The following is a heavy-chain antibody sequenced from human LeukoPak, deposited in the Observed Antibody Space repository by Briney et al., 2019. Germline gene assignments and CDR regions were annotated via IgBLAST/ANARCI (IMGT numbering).Heavy chain of an antibody. Sequence: GGSLRLSCAASGFTFSRFTMNWVRQAPGKGLEWVSSISSSSSYIYYADLVKGRFTISRDNAKKSLYLQMDSLRAEDTAVYYCARGEDGYNLIGDYWGQGTLVTVSS. J-gene: IGHJ4*02. D-gene: IGHD5-24*01. CDR1: GFTFSRFT. CDR3: ARGEDGYNLIGDY. CDR2: ISSSSSYI. V-gene: IGHV3-21*01.